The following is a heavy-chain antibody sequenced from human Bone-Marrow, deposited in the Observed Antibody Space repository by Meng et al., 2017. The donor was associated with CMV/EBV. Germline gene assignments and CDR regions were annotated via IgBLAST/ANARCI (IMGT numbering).Heavy chain of an antibody. D-gene: IGHD1-26*01. V-gene: IGHV3-53*01. J-gene: IGHJ4*02. Sequence: GESLKISCAASGFTVSSNYMSWVRQAPGKGLEWVSVIYSGGSTYYADSVKGRFTISRDNSKNTLYLQMNSLRAEDTAVYYCARVLVGANDYWGQGTLDTVSS. CDR2: IYSGGST. CDR3: ARVLVGANDY. CDR1: GFTVSSNY.